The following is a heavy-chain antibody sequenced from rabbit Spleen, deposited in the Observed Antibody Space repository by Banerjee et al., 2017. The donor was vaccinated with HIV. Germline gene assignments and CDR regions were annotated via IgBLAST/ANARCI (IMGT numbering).Heavy chain of an antibody. D-gene: IGHD4-1*01. CDR1: GFDFSSYG. CDR2: IDPVFGIT. Sequence: QEQVVESGGGLVQPGGSLKVSCKGSGFDFSSYGVSWVRQAPGKGLEWIGYIDPVFGITYYANWVNGRFTISRDNAQNMLFLQLNSLTAADTATYFCVREVAAKFNLWGPGTLVTVS. V-gene: IGHV1S47*01. J-gene: IGHJ4*01. CDR3: VREVAAKFNL.